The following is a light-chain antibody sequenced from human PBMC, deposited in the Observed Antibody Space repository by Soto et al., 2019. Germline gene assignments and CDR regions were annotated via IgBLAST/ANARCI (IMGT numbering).Light chain of an antibody. Sequence: QPVLTQSPSAYASLGASVKLTCTLSSGHSSYAIAWHQQQPEKGPRYLMKLNSDGSHSKGDGIPDRFSGSSSGAERYLTISSLQSEDEADYYCQTWGTGLLVFGGGTKVTV. CDR2: LNSDGSH. CDR3: QTWGTGLLV. J-gene: IGLJ3*02. CDR1: SGHSSYA. V-gene: IGLV4-69*01.